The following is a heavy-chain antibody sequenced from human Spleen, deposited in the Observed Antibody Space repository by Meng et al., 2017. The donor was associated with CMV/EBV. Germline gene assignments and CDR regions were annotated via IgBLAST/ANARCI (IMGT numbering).Heavy chain of an antibody. V-gene: IGHV4-39*07. D-gene: IGHD5-24*01. CDR3: AREGASDGYTIY. CDR2: IYYSGST. Sequence: SETLSLTCTVSGASISGSNYYWGWIRQPPGKGLEWIASIYYSGSTYYNPSLKSRVTISVDTSKNQFSLKLSSVTAADTAVYYCAREGASDGYTIYWGQGTLVTVSS. CDR1: GASISGSNYY. J-gene: IGHJ4*02.